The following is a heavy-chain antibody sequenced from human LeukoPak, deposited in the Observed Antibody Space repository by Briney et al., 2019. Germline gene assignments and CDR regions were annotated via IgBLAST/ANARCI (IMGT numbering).Heavy chain of an antibody. J-gene: IGHJ4*02. CDR2: IWYDGSNK. Sequence: GRSLRLSCAASGFTFSSYGTHWVRQAPGKGLEWVAVIWYDGSNKYYADSVKGRFTISRDNSKNTLYLQMNSLRAEDTAVYYCARDHHYYDSSGYYGPGDYWGQGTLVTVSS. D-gene: IGHD3-22*01. V-gene: IGHV3-33*01. CDR1: GFTFSSYG. CDR3: ARDHHYYDSSGYYGPGDY.